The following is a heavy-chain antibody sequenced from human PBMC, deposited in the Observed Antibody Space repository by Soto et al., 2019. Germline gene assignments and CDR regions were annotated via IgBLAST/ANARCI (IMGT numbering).Heavy chain of an antibody. CDR3: TRLFGMESPMYVFDQ. CDR2: VSYSGSS. D-gene: IGHD3-3*01. Sequence: QVQLQESGPGLVKPSETLFLTCSVSGGSISSHYWSWIRQSPGQGLEWLGHVSYSGSSTYYPSLKSRVTISIDTSKNQFSLNLRSVSAVDTAVYYCTRLFGMESPMYVFDQWGQGTLVTVSS. CDR1: GGSISSHY. V-gene: IGHV4-59*08. J-gene: IGHJ4*02.